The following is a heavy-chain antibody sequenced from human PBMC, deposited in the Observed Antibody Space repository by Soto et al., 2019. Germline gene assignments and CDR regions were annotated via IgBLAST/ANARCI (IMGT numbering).Heavy chain of an antibody. CDR1: GFTFSNSE. CDR2: MTGSGSAI. D-gene: IGHD2-21*01. CDR3: ARSGGDYRPFDS. Sequence: GGSLRLSCAASGFTFSNSEMNWIRQAPGKGLGWVSHMTGSGSAIYYADSVKGRFTISRDNAKNSLYLQLNSLRAEDTALYYCARSGGDYRPFDSWGQGTLVTVSS. J-gene: IGHJ4*02. V-gene: IGHV3-48*03.